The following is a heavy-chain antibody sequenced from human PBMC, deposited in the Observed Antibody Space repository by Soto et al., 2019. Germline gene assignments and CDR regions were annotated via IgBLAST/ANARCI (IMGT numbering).Heavy chain of an antibody. V-gene: IGHV3-23*01. Sequence: PGGSLSLSCAASGFTFSRYSMNQFRQAPGEGQGLRRGLEWVAAISGGGGGTYYADPVKGRFTISRDNSKNTLHLQMNNLRAEDTATYYCVKDKKYDILSAWDALDIWGHGTLVT. CDR3: VKDKKYDILSAWDALDI. J-gene: IGHJ3*02. D-gene: IGHD3-9*01. CDR2: ISGGGGGT. CDR1: GFTFSRYS.